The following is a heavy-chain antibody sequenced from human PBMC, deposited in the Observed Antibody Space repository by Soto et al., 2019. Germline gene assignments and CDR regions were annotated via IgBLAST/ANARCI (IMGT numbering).Heavy chain of an antibody. CDR2: IWYDGSNK. V-gene: IGHV3-33*01. D-gene: IGHD2-2*01. CDR1: GFTFSSYG. J-gene: IGHJ4*02. CDR3: VRDGGGLVVPAASFDY. Sequence: QVQLVESGGGVVQPGRSLRLSCAASGFTFSSYGMHWVRQAPGKGLEWVAVIWYDGSNKYYADSVKGRFTISRDNSKNTLYLQMNSLRAEDTAVYYCVRDGGGLVVPAASFDYWGQGTLVTVSS.